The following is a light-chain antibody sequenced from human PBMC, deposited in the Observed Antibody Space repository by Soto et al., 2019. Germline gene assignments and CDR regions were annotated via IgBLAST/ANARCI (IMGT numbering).Light chain of an antibody. CDR2: SAS. J-gene: IGKJ2*01. Sequence: DIQMTQSPSSLSASPGDSVTITCRASQNIRTYLNWYQQKPGRAPRLLIHSASALPSGFPSRFSGSGSGTEFTLTMSGLQPEYFASYYCQHGNSTPYTFGQGTKVEIK. CDR1: QNIRTY. V-gene: IGKV1-39*01. CDR3: QHGNSTPYT.